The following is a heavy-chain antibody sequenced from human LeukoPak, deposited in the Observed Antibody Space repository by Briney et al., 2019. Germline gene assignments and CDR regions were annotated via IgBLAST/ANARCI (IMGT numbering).Heavy chain of an antibody. Sequence: ASVTVSCKASGYTFTSYAMNWVRQAPGQGLEWMGWINTNTGNPTYAQGFTGRFVFSLDTSVSTAYLQISSLKAEDTAVYYCARDGGLFVGDSSGYYSIDYWGQGTLVTVSS. CDR3: ARDGGLFVGDSSGYYSIDY. D-gene: IGHD3-22*01. J-gene: IGHJ4*02. CDR2: INTNTGNP. CDR1: GYTFTSYA. V-gene: IGHV7-4-1*02.